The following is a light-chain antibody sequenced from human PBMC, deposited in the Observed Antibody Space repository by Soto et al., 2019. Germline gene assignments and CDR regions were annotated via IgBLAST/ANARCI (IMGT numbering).Light chain of an antibody. Sequence: QSVLSQPASVSGSPGQSITISCTGTSSDVGTYNLVSWYQHHPGKAPKLMIYEDIKRPSGVSNRFSGSKSGNTASLTISGLQAEDEADYYCCSYAGSSTLVFGGGTKLTVL. V-gene: IGLV2-23*01. J-gene: IGLJ2*01. CDR3: CSYAGSSTLV. CDR2: EDI. CDR1: SSDVGTYNL.